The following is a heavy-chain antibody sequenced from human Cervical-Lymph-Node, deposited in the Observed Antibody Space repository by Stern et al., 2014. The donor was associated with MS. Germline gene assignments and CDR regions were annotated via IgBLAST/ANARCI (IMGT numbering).Heavy chain of an antibody. CDR1: GYTFTGYY. Sequence: VQLVESGAEVKKPGASVKVSCTASGYTFTGYYIHWVRQAPGQGLEGMGRINPNNGGTNYAQKFQGRVTMTRDTSISTAYMELSRLRSDDTAVYYCARDDFGGYYAMDVWGQGTTVTVSS. D-gene: IGHD3/OR15-3a*01. CDR2: INPNNGGT. CDR3: ARDDFGGYYAMDV. J-gene: IGHJ6*02. V-gene: IGHV1-2*06.